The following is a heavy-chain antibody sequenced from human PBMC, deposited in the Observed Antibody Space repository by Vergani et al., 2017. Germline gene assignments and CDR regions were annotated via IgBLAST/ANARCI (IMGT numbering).Heavy chain of an antibody. CDR1: GFTFSSYA. D-gene: IGHD3-22*01. CDR3: AKADRITMIVVVTQFEY. V-gene: IGHV3-23*01. J-gene: IGHJ4*02. CDR2: ISGSGGST. Sequence: EVQLLESGGGLVQPGGSLRLSCAASGFTFSSYAMSWVRQAPGKGLEWVSAISGSGGSTYYADSVKGRFTISRDNSKNTLYLQMNSLRAEDTAVYYCAKADRITMIVVVTQFEYWGQGTLVTVSS.